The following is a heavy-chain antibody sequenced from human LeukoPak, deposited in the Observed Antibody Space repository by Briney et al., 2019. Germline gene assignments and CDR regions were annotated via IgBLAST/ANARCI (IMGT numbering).Heavy chain of an antibody. CDR3: ARLRDSSSWFFGY. D-gene: IGHD6-13*01. J-gene: IGHJ4*02. CDR1: GYTFTSNW. Sequence: GESLKISCKASGYTFTSNWIAWVRQKPGKGPEWIGIIHPDDSDTMYSPSFQGQVTVSVDKSMSTTFLQWSSLKTSDIATYYCARLRDSSSWFFGYWGQGTLVTVSP. CDR2: IHPDDSDT. V-gene: IGHV5-51*01.